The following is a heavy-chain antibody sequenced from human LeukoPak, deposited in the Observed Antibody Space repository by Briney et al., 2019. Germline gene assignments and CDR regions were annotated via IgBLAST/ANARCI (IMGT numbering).Heavy chain of an antibody. CDR2: ISWNSGSI. J-gene: IGHJ5*01. CDR3: AKAPSWSYEPLGF. Sequence: GGSLRLSCAASGFTFDDYAMHWVRQAPGKGLEWVSGISWNSGSIGYADSVKGRFTISRDNAKNSLYLQMNSLRAEDTALYYFAKAPSWSYEPLGFWGQGTLVTGSS. D-gene: IGHD1-26*01. CDR1: GFTFDDYA. V-gene: IGHV3-9*01.